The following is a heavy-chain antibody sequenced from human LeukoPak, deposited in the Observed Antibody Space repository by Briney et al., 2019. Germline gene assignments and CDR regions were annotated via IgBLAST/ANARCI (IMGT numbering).Heavy chain of an antibody. D-gene: IGHD3-10*01. CDR1: GFTFDDYG. CDR2: INWNGDST. V-gene: IGHV3-20*04. CDR3: AKLAKYFYGSETYYFFEH. Sequence: PGGSLRLSCAASGFTFDDYGMSWVRQAPGKGLGWGSNINWNGDSTGYADSVKGRFTISRDNGKNSLYLQMNSLRAEDTALYYCAKLAKYFYGSETYYFFEHWGQGTPVTASS. J-gene: IGHJ4*02.